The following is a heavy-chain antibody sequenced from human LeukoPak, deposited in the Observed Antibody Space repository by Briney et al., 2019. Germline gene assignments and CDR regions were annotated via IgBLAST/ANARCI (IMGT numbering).Heavy chain of an antibody. CDR1: GYTFTGYY. Sequence: GASVKVSCKASGYTFTGYYMHWVRQAPGQGLEWMGWINPNSGGTNYAQKFQGRVTMTRDTSISTAYMELSRLRSDDTAVYYCASDLSGCSGGSCYFDYWGQGTLVTVSS. V-gene: IGHV1-2*02. CDR2: INPNSGGT. D-gene: IGHD2-15*01. CDR3: ASDLSGCSGGSCYFDY. J-gene: IGHJ4*02.